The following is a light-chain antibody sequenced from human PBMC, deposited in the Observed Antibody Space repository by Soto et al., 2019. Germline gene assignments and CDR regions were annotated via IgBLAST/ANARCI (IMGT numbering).Light chain of an antibody. CDR1: TSNIGSKT. J-gene: IGLJ3*02. Sequence: QSVLTQPPSASGTPGQRVTISCSGGTSNIGSKTVNWYQLLPGTAPRLLIYRNSQRPSGVPDRFSGSKSGTSASLAISGIQSDDEADYYCAAWDDSLNGWVFGGGTKLTVL. V-gene: IGLV1-44*01. CDR2: RNS. CDR3: AAWDDSLNGWV.